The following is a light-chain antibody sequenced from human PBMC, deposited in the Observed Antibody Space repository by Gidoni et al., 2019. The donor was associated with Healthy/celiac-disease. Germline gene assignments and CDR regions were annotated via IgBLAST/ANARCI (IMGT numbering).Light chain of an antibody. CDR2: RNN. CDR1: SSNIGSNY. CDR3: AAWDDSLSGWV. V-gene: IGLV1-47*01. Sequence: QSVLTQPPSASGTPGQRVTISCSGSSSNIGSNYVYWYQQIPGTAPKLLIYRNNQRPSGVPDRFSGSKSGTSASLAISGLRSEDEADYYCAAWDDSLSGWVVGGGTKLTVL. J-gene: IGLJ3*02.